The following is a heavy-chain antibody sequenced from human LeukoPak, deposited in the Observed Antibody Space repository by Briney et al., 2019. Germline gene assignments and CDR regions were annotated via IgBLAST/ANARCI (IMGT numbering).Heavy chain of an antibody. Sequence: ASVKVSCKASGYTFTGYYMDWVRQAPGQGLEWMGWINPNSGGTNYAQKFQGRVTITRDTSISTAYLDLNSLRSDDTAMYYCARRLWCGTSCYATGGLDVWGHGDTVTVSS. CDR2: INPNSGGT. CDR3: ARRLWCGTSCYATGGLDV. CDR1: GYTFTGYY. V-gene: IGHV1-2*02. J-gene: IGHJ6*02. D-gene: IGHD2/OR15-2a*01.